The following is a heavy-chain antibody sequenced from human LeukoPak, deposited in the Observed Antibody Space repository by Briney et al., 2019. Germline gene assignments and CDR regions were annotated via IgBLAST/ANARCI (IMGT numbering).Heavy chain of an antibody. V-gene: IGHV3-48*01. CDR2: ICLNSTI. CDR3: VRIDSGAYYGYFHH. J-gene: IGHJ1*01. CDR1: GFTFSDYS. D-gene: IGHD3-22*01. Sequence: GGTLRLSCAASGFTFSDYSMNWVRQAPGTGLEWISYICLNSTIYYARSVKGRLTISRDNAKHSQYLQMNNLRSGDCASYYCVRIDSGAYYGYFHHWGQGTMVTVCS.